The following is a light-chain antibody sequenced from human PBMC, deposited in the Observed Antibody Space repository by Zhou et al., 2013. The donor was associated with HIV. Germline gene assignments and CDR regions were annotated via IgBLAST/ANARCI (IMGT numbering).Light chain of an antibody. CDR2: GAS. V-gene: IGKV3-15*01. Sequence: DIVLTQSPGTLSLSPGERATLSCWTSQSVGSKYLAWYQQKPGQAPRLLIYGASTRATGIPARFSGSGSGTEFTLTISSLQSEDSAVYYCQQYSNWPPMYTFGQGTKLEIK. CDR3: QQYSNWPPMYT. CDR1: QSVGSK. J-gene: IGKJ2*01.